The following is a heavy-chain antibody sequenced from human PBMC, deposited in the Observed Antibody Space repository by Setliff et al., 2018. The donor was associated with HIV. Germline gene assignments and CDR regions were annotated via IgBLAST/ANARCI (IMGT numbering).Heavy chain of an antibody. J-gene: IGHJ1*01. D-gene: IGHD5-18*01. CDR3: AKDAGSYSYVHEYFQH. V-gene: IGHV3-33*06. Sequence: GGSLRLSCAASGFTFSSYSMNWVRQAPGKGLEWVAVIWYDGNNKYYADSVKGRFTISRDNSKNTLYLQMNSLRAEDTAVYYCAKDAGSYSYVHEYFQHWGQGTLVTVSS. CDR1: GFTFSSYS. CDR2: IWYDGNNK.